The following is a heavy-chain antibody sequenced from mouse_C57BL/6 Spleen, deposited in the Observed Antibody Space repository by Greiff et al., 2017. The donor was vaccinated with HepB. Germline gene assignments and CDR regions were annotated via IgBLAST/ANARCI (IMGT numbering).Heavy chain of an antibody. CDR2: INPYNGGT. CDR3: ARGYYGSSLYYFDD. V-gene: IGHV1-19*01. Sequence: EVQLQQSGPVLVKPGASVKMSCKASGYTFTDYYMNWVKQSHGKSLEWIGVINPYNGGTSYNQKFKGKATLTVDKSSSTAYMELNSLTSEDSAVYYCARGYYGSSLYYFDDWGQGTTLTVSS. J-gene: IGHJ2*01. CDR1: GYTFTDYY. D-gene: IGHD1-1*01.